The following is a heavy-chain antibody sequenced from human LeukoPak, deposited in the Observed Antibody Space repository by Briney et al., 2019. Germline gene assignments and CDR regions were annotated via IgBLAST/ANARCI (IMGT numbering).Heavy chain of an antibody. V-gene: IGHV3-48*01. Sequence: PGGSLRLSCAASGFTFRSYSMNWVRQAPGKGLEWVSYISSSSSTIYYADSVKGRFSISRDNSKNTVYLQINSLRAEDTAIYYCAKSAPVVVVTYGMDVWGQGTTVTVSS. J-gene: IGHJ6*02. CDR3: AKSAPVVVVTYGMDV. CDR1: GFTFRSYS. CDR2: ISSSSSTI. D-gene: IGHD2-15*01.